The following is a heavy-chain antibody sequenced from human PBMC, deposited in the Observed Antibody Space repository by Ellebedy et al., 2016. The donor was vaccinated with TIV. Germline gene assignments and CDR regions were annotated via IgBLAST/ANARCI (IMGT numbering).Heavy chain of an antibody. Sequence: SETLSLTXTVSGGSISSYYWSWIRQPPGKGLEWIGYIYYSGSTNYNPSLKSRVTISVDTSKNQFSLKPSSVTAADTAVYYCARTAVLLWFGELIGGYYFDYWGQGTLVTVSS. J-gene: IGHJ4*02. CDR1: GGSISSYY. CDR2: IYYSGST. D-gene: IGHD3-10*01. CDR3: ARTAVLLWFGELIGGYYFDY. V-gene: IGHV4-59*01.